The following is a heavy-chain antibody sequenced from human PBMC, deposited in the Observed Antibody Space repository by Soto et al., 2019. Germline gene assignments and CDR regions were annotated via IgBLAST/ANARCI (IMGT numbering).Heavy chain of an antibody. Sequence: GGSLRLSCAASGFTFSSYGMHWVRQAPGKGLEWVAVIWYDGSNKYYADSVKGRFTISRDNSKNTLYLQMNSLRAEDTAVYYCARADPHYYYYYMDVWGKGTTVTVSS. J-gene: IGHJ6*03. CDR1: GFTFSSYG. CDR3: ARADPHYYYYYMDV. CDR2: IWYDGSNK. V-gene: IGHV3-33*01.